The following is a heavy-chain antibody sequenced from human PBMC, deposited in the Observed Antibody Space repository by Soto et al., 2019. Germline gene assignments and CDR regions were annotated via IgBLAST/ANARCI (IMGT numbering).Heavy chain of an antibody. CDR3: TTYSYSTMIVVRFAY. CDR2: IKSKTDGGTT. D-gene: IGHD3-22*01. J-gene: IGHJ4*01. V-gene: IGHV3-15*07. Sequence: EVQLVESGGGLVKPGGSLRLSCAASGFTFSNAWINWVRQAPGKGLEWVGRIKSKTDGGTTDFAAPVKGRFAISRDDSKNMVYLQMNSLKTEDTGIYYCTTYSYSTMIVVRFAYWGHGTLVTVTS. CDR1: GFTFSNAW.